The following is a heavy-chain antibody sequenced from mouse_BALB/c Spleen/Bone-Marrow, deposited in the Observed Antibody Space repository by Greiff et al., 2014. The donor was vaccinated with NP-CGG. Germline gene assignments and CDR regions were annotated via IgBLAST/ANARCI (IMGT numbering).Heavy chain of an antibody. CDR2: INPFIGAT. D-gene: IGHD2-12*01. V-gene: IGHV1-31*01. J-gene: IGHJ4*01. CDR3: ARSRYVPMDY. CDR1: GHSFTGYY. Sequence: EVKLEESGPELVKPGASVKISCKASGHSFTGYYMHWVKQSHVKSLEWIGRINPFIGATSYSQNFKDKASLTVDKSSSTAYMELHSLTFEDSAVYYCARSRYVPMDYWGQGTSVTVSS.